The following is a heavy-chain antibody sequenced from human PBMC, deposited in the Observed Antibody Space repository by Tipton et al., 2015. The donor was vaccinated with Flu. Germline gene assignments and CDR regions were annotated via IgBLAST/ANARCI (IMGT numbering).Heavy chain of an antibody. Sequence: TLSLTCTVSGGSISSGGYYWSWIRQHPGKGLEWIGYIYYSGSTYYNPSLKSRVTISVDTSKNQFSLKLSSVTAADTAVYYCARDAYVGSGGLSPGYYFFGMDVWGPGAPVTVSS. V-gene: IGHV4-31*03. CDR2: IYYSGST. D-gene: IGHD3-10*01. CDR1: GGSISSGGYY. J-gene: IGHJ6*02. CDR3: ARDAYVGSGGLSPGYYFFGMDV.